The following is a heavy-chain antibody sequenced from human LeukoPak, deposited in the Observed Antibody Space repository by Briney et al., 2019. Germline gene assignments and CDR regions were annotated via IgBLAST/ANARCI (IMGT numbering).Heavy chain of an antibody. J-gene: IGHJ6*02. CDR2: INPNSGGT. CDR3: ARGPLIGYCSSTSCYLYYGMDV. Sequence: ASVKVSCKASGYTFTGYYMHWVRQAPGQGLEWMGRINPNSGGTNYAQKFQGRVTMTRDTSISTAYMELSRLRSDDTAVYYCARGPLIGYCSSTSCYLYYGMDVWGQGTTVTVSS. V-gene: IGHV1-2*06. CDR1: GYTFTGYY. D-gene: IGHD2-2*01.